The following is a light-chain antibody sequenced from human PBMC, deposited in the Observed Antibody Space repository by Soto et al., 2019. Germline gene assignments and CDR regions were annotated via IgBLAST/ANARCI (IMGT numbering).Light chain of an antibody. CDR3: SSYTTSNTRQIV. Sequence: QSALTQPASVSGSPGQSITISCTGTSSDIGGYNYVSWNQQHPGKAPKFIIYDASNRPSGVSNRFSGSKSGNTASLTISGLQAEDEADYYCSSYTTSNTRQIVFGTGTKVTV. J-gene: IGLJ1*01. CDR1: SSDIGGYNY. CDR2: DAS. V-gene: IGLV2-14*01.